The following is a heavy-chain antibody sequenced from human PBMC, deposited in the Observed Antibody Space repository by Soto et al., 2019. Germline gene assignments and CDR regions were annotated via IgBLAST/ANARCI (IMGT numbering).Heavy chain of an antibody. CDR1: GFTFSSYG. J-gene: IGHJ4*02. V-gene: IGHV3-33*01. Sequence: QVQLVESGGGVVQPGRSLRLSCAASGFTFSSYGMHWVRQAPGKGLEWVAVIWYDGSNKYYADSVKGRFTISRDNSKNTLYLQMNSLRAEDTAVYYCARDQGAYCGGDCTYYFDYWGQGTLVTVSS. CDR2: IWYDGSNK. CDR3: ARDQGAYCGGDCTYYFDY. D-gene: IGHD2-21*02.